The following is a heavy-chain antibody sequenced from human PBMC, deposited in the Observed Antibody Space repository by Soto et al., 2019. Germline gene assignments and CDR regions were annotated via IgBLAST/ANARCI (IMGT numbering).Heavy chain of an antibody. Sequence: GGSLRLSCAASGFTFSNAWMSWVRQAPGKGLEWVGRIKSKTDGGTTDYAAPVKGRFTISRDDSKNTLYLQMNSLKTEDTAVYYCTTDLPPMAMRDYDILTGYDAFDIWGQGTMVTVSS. D-gene: IGHD3-9*01. CDR3: TTDLPPMAMRDYDILTGYDAFDI. CDR2: IKSKTDGGTT. CDR1: GFTFSNAW. V-gene: IGHV3-15*01. J-gene: IGHJ3*02.